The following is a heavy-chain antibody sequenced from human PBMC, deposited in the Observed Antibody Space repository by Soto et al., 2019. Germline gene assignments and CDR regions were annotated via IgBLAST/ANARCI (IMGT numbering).Heavy chain of an antibody. J-gene: IGHJ6*02. Sequence: SETLSLTCTVSGGSISSSSYYWGWIRQPPGKGLEWIGSIYYSGSTYYNPSLKSRVTISVDTSKNQFSLKLSSVTAADTAVYYCASYSGYELGGSDYYYGMDVWGQGTTVTVSS. CDR1: GGSISSSSYY. D-gene: IGHD5-12*01. CDR2: IYYSGST. V-gene: IGHV4-39*01. CDR3: ASYSGYELGGSDYYYGMDV.